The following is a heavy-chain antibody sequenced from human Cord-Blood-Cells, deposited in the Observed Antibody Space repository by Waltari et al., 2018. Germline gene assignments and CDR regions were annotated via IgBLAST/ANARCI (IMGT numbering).Heavy chain of an antibody. J-gene: IGHJ4*02. Sequence: VQLLESGGGFVQPGGSLRLSWAASGFTFSSYAMSWVRQAPGKGLEWVSVISGSGGRTYDADAVKGRFTISRDNSKNTLYLQMNSLRAEDTAVYYCAKESATVVTDYWGQGTLVTVSS. CDR3: AKESATVVTDY. V-gene: IGHV3-23*01. CDR2: ISGSGGRT. CDR1: GFTFSSYA. D-gene: IGHD4-17*01.